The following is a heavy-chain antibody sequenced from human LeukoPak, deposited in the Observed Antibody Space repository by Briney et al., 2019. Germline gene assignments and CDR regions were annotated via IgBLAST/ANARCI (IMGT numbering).Heavy chain of an antibody. CDR3: ARDDSSGYTDY. D-gene: IGHD3-22*01. Sequence: PGGSLRLSCAASGFTVSSYGMHLARRAAGKGLEWVAVIWYDGSNKSYADSVKGRFTISRDNSKNTVYLQMSSLRAEDTAVYYCARDDSSGYTDYWGQGTLVTVSS. CDR1: GFTVSSYG. V-gene: IGHV3-33*01. J-gene: IGHJ4*02. CDR2: IWYDGSNK.